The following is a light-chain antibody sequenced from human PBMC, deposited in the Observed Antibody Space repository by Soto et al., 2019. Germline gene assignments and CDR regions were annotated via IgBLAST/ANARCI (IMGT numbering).Light chain of an antibody. V-gene: IGLV2-8*01. CDR3: SSYGGSNNVV. CDR1: SSDVGRYDY. CDR2: EVS. Sequence: QSVLTQPPSASGSPGQSVTISCTGTSSDVGRYDYVSWYQQHPGKAPKLMIYEVSKRPSGVPDRFSGSKSGNTASLTVSGLQAEAEADYYCSSYGGSNNVVFGGGTKLTVL. J-gene: IGLJ2*01.